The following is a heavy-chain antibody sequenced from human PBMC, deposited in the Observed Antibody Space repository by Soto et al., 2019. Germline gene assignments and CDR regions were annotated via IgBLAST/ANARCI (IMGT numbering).Heavy chain of an antibody. CDR3: ARAEGPIVITMVPNGWFDP. CDR2: IYYRGST. D-gene: IGHD3-10*01. CDR1: GGSVSSCSYY. V-gene: IGHV4-61*01. J-gene: IGHJ5*02. Sequence: QVQLQESGPGLVKPSETLSLTCTVSGGSVSSCSYYWSWIRQPPGQGLEWIGYIYYRGSTNYNPPLKGRVHISVDTSKNQFSLKLSSVTAADTAVYYCARAEGPIVITMVPNGWFDPWGQGTLVTVSS.